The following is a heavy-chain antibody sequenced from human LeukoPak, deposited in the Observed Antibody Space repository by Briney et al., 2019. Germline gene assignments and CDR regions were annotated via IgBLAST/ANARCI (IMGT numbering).Heavy chain of an antibody. CDR2: IYYSGGT. J-gene: IGHJ5*02. V-gene: IGHV4-59*08. CDR1: GGSISSRY. Sequence: SETLSLTCTLSGGSISSRYWSWIRQPPGKALEWIGSIYYSGGTNYNPSLQSRVTISVDTSKIQFSLKLSSVTAADTAVYYCARWQYTISSGWFDPWGQGTLVTVSS. CDR3: ARWQYTISSGWFDP. D-gene: IGHD6-6*01.